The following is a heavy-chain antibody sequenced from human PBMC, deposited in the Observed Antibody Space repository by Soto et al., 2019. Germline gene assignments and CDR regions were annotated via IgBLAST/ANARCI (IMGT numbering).Heavy chain of an antibody. J-gene: IGHJ3*02. Sequence: LSLTCTVSGGSVSSGSYYWSWIRQPPGKGLEWIGYIYYSGSTNYNPSLKSRVTISVDTSKNQFSLKLSSVTAADTAVYYCARALYYYDSSGYYADAFDIWGQGTMVTVSS. V-gene: IGHV4-61*01. CDR1: GGSVSSGSYY. CDR3: ARALYYYDSSGYYADAFDI. D-gene: IGHD3-22*01. CDR2: IYYSGST.